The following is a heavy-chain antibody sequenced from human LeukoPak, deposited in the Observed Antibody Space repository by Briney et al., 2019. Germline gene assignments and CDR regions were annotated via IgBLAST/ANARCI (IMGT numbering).Heavy chain of an antibody. J-gene: IGHJ5*02. CDR1: GGSISSYN. CDR2: IYTSGST. D-gene: IGHD2-2*02. CDR3: ARAWIVVVPAAIERVGWFDP. Sequence: PSETLSLTCTVSGGSISSYNWSWIRQPAGKGREGIGRIYTSGSTNYNPSLKSRVTMSVNTSKNQFSLKLSSVTAADTAVYYCARAWIVVVPAAIERVGWFDPWGQGTLVTVSS. V-gene: IGHV4-4*07.